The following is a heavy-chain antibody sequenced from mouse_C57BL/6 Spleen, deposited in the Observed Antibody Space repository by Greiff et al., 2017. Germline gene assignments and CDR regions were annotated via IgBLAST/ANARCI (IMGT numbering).Heavy chain of an antibody. V-gene: IGHV1-66*01. CDR3: ERLGNDSEFAY. J-gene: IGHJ3*01. D-gene: IGHD2-2*01. CDR2: IYPGSGNT. Sequence: QVHVKQSGPELVKPGASVKISCKASGYTFTSYYIHWVKQWPGKGLEWIGWIYPGSGNTKYNEKFKGKATLTADTSSSTAYMQLSNLTSEDSAVYYCERLGNDSEFAYWGQGTPVTVSA. CDR1: GYTFTSYY.